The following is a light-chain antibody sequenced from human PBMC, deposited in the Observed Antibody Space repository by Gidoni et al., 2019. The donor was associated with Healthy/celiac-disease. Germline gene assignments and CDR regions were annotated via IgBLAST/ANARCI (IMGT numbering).Light chain of an antibody. Sequence: AIRMTQSPSSFSASTGDRVTITCRASQGISSYLAWYQQKPGKAPKLLLYAASTLQSGVPSWFSGSGSGADFTLTISCLQSEDFATYYCQQYYSYPPTFGGGTKVEIK. V-gene: IGKV1-8*01. J-gene: IGKJ4*01. CDR3: QQYYSYPPT. CDR2: AAS. CDR1: QGISSY.